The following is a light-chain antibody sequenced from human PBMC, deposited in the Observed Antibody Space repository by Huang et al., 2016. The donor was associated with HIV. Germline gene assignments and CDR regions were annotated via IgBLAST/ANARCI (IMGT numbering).Light chain of an antibody. CDR3: QQYNNWPLT. V-gene: IGKV3-15*01. J-gene: IGKJ4*01. CDR1: QSVGSK. Sequence: EIVMMQSPATLSVSPGERATVSCRASQSVGSKLDWHQHIPGQPPRLLIYGASTRATGSPARFSGSGSETEFILTISSLQSEDFAVYYCQQYNNWPLTFGGGTKVEIK. CDR2: GAS.